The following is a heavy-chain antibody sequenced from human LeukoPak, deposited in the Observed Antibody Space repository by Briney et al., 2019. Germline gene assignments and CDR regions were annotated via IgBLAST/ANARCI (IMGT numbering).Heavy chain of an antibody. V-gene: IGHV3-66*01. CDR1: GFTLSSNY. CDR2: IYSGGST. D-gene: IGHD3-10*01. CDR3: AREVYGSGSYYTWVDY. J-gene: IGHJ4*02. Sequence: GGSLGLSCAASGFTLSSNYMSWVRQAPGKGVEWVSVIYSGGSTYYADSVKGRFTISRDNSKNTLYLQMNSRRAEDTAVYYCAREVYGSGSYYTWVDYWGQGTLVTVSS.